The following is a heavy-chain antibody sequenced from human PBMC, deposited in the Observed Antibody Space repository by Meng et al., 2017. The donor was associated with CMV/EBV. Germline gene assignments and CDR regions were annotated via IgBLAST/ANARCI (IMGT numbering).Heavy chain of an antibody. J-gene: IGHJ4*02. Sequence: QLGESGGGFIQPGGSLRLSCAASGFTVSNNYMRWFRQAPGKGLEWVSLIYSEGTTDYADSVKGRFTISRDNSKNTLYLQMNSLRAEDTAVYYCARDGNYHGVWGQGTLVTVSS. CDR2: IYSEGTT. D-gene: IGHD1-7*01. V-gene: IGHV3-53*01. CDR1: GFTVSNNY. CDR3: ARDGNYHGV.